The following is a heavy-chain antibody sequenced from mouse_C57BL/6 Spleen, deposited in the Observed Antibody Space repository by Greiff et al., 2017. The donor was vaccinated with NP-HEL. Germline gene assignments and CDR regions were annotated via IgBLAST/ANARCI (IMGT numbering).Heavy chain of an antibody. Sequence: QVQLQQSGAELVKPGASVKISCKASGYAFSSYWMNWVKQRPGKGLEWIGQIYPGDGDTNYNGKFKGKATLTADKSSSTAYMQLSSLTSEDSAVYFCARPYDYGGYFDVWGTGTTVTVSS. CDR1: GYAFSSYW. J-gene: IGHJ1*03. CDR3: ARPYDYGGYFDV. CDR2: IYPGDGDT. D-gene: IGHD2-4*01. V-gene: IGHV1-80*01.